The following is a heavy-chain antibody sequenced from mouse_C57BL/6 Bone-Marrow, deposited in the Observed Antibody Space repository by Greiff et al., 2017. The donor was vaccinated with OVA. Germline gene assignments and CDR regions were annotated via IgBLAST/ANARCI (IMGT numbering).Heavy chain of an antibody. V-gene: IGHV5-17*01. D-gene: IGHD2-13*01. CDR2: ISSGSSTI. Sequence: EVQVVESGGGLVKPGGSLKLSCAASGFTFSDYGMHWVRQAPEKGLEWVAYISSGSSTIYYADTVKGRFTISRDNARNTLFLQMTSLRSEDTAMYYCASEGYGDSLAYWGQGTLVTVSA. CDR1: GFTFSDYG. J-gene: IGHJ3*01. CDR3: ASEGYGDSLAY.